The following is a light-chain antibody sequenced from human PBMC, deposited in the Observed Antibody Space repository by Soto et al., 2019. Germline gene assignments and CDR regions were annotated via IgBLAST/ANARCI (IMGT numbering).Light chain of an antibody. V-gene: IGKV4-1*01. CDR1: QSVLYNSNNKNY. J-gene: IGKJ3*01. CDR2: WAS. Sequence: DIVLTQSPDSLAVSLGERATINCKSSQSVLYNSNNKNYLAWYQQKPGQPPKLLIYWASTRESGVPDRFNGSGSGTDFTLTISSLQTEDVAVYYCQQYYNTPSFTFGPGTKVDI. CDR3: QQYYNTPSFT.